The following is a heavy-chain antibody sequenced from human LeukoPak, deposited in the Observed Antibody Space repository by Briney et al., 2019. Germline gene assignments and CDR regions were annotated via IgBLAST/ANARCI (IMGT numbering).Heavy chain of an antibody. CDR1: GYTFTSYG. CDR3: AREYYDFWSGYLFDH. CDR2: ISAYNGNT. D-gene: IGHD3-3*01. Sequence: ASVKVSCKASGYTFTSYGISWVRQAPGQGLEWMGWISAYNGNTNYAQKLQGRVTMTTDTSTSTAYMELRSLRSDDTAVYYCAREYYDFWSGYLFDHWGQGTLVTVSS. V-gene: IGHV1-18*01. J-gene: IGHJ4*02.